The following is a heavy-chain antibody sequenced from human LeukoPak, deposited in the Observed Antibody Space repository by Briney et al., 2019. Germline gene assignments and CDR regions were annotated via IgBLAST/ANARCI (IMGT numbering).Heavy chain of an antibody. V-gene: IGHV1-2*02. J-gene: IGHJ5*02. D-gene: IGHD4-11*01. Sequence: ASVKVSCKAYGYTFTGYYMHWVRQAPGQGLEWMGWINPNSGGTNYAQKFQGRVTMTRDTSISTAYMELSRLRSDDTAVYYCARDGRPTVPGDGAWFDPWGQGTLVTVSS. CDR2: INPNSGGT. CDR3: ARDGRPTVPGDGAWFDP. CDR1: GYTFTGYY.